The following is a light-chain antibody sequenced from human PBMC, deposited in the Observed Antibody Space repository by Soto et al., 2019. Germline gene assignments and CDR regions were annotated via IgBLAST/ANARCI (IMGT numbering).Light chain of an antibody. J-gene: IGLJ3*02. V-gene: IGLV1-51*01. CDR3: GTWDSSLSAVV. CDR1: SSNVGRNY. CDR2: DNN. Sequence: QSVLTQPPSVSAAPGQRVTISCSGSSSNVGRNYVSWYQRLPGTATKLLIYDNNKRPSGIPDRFSGSKSGTSAILDITGLQTGDEADYYCGTWDSSLSAVVFGGGTKLTVL.